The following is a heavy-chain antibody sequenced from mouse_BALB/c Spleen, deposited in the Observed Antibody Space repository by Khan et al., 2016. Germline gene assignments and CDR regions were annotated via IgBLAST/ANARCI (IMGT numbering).Heavy chain of an antibody. CDR3: ARQGYLYYFDY. D-gene: IGHD2-2*01. CDR2: ISSGGGST. J-gene: IGHJ2*01. Sequence: EVELVESGGGLVKPGGSLKLSCAASGFAFSSYDMSWVRQTPEKRLEWVAYISSGGGSTYYPDTVKGRFTISRDNAKNTLYLQMSSLKSEDTAMYYCARQGYLYYFDYWGQGTTLTGSS. CDR1: GFAFSSYD. V-gene: IGHV5-12-1*01.